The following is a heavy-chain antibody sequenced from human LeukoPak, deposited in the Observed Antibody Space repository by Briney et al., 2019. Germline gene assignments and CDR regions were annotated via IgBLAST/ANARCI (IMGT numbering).Heavy chain of an antibody. CDR2: ISSSGSTI. CDR1: GFTFSSYE. CDR3: ARAAAMVRGVIMYSPAQIDY. Sequence: GGSLRLSCAASGFTFSSYEMNWVRQAPGEGLEWVSYISSSGSTIYYADSVKGRFTISRDNAKNSLYLQMNSLRAEDTAVYYCARAAAMVRGVIMYSPAQIDYWGQGTLVTVSS. J-gene: IGHJ4*02. D-gene: IGHD3-10*01. V-gene: IGHV3-48*03.